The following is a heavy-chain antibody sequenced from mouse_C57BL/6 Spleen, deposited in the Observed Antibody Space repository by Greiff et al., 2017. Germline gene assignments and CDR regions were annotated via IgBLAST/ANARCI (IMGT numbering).Heavy chain of an antibody. D-gene: IGHD1-2*01. CDR2: ISYDGSN. V-gene: IGHV3-6*01. CDR1: GYSITSGYY. CDR3: ARITTALDY. Sequence: EVKLEESGPGLVKPSQSLSLTCSVTGYSITSGYYWNWIRQFPGNKLEWMGYISYDGSNNYNPSLKNRISITRDTSKNQFFLNLNSVTTEDTATYYCARITTALDYWGQGTTLTVSS. J-gene: IGHJ2*01.